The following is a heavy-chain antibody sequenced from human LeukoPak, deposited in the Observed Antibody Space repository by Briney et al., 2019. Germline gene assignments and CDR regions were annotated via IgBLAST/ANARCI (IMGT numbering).Heavy chain of an antibody. D-gene: IGHD4-17*01. CDR2: ISSSSSTI. V-gene: IGHV3-48*04. Sequence: GGSLRLSCAASGFTFSSYSMNWVRQAPGKGLEWVSYISSSSSTIYYADSVKGRFTISRDNAKNSLYLQMNSLRAEDTAVYYCARDYGDYVYGMDVWGQGTTVTVSS. J-gene: IGHJ6*02. CDR1: GFTFSSYS. CDR3: ARDYGDYVYGMDV.